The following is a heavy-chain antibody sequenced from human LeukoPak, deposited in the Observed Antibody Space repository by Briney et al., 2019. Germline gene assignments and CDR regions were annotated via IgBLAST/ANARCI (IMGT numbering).Heavy chain of an antibody. CDR3: ARREAVAGIFDY. CDR1: GGSISSYY. J-gene: IGHJ4*02. D-gene: IGHD6-19*01. Sequence: PSETLSLTCTVSGGSISSYYWSWIRQPPGKGLEWIGYIYTSGSTNYNPSLKSRVTISVDTSKNQFSLKLSSVTAADTAVCYCARREAVAGIFDYRGQGTLVTVSS. V-gene: IGHV4-4*09. CDR2: IYTSGST.